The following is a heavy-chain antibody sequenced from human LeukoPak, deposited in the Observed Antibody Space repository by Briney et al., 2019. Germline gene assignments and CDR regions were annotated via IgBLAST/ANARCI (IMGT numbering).Heavy chain of an antibody. D-gene: IGHD3-3*01. CDR3: ARAESYDFWSGYYGYFDY. CDR2: IYHSGST. CDR1: GGSISSSNW. J-gene: IGHJ4*02. Sequence: SETLSLTCAVSGGSISSSNWWSWVRQPPGKGLEWIGEIYHSGSTNYNPSLKSRVTISVDKSKNQFSLKLSSVTATDTAVYYCARAESYDFWSGYYGYFDYWGQGALVTVSS. V-gene: IGHV4-4*02.